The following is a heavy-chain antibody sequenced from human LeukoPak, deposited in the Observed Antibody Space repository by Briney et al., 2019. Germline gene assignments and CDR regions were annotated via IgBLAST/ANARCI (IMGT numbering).Heavy chain of an antibody. J-gene: IGHJ4*02. V-gene: IGHV3-21*01. CDR1: GFTFSSYS. Sequence: GSLRLSCAASGFTFSSYSMNWVRQAPGKGLEWVSSISSSSSYIYYADSVKGRFTISRDNAKNSLYLQMNSPRAEDTAVYYCARVRSYTSPPFDYWGQGTLVTVSS. CDR3: ARVRSYTSPPFDY. D-gene: IGHD1-26*01. CDR2: ISSSSSYI.